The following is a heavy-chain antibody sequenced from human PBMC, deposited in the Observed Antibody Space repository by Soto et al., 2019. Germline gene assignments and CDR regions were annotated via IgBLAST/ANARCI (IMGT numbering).Heavy chain of an antibody. CDR1: GFTFRTYT. Sequence: GGSLRLSCVASGFTFRTYTMNWVRQAPGKGLEWVSGIRGFSPYTFYAESVKGRFTISRDNAKNSLYLQMNSLGVEDTAVYYCARDRGYDAHDYYYNAMDVWGQGTTVTAP. CDR3: ARDRGYDAHDYYYNAMDV. V-gene: IGHV3-21*01. D-gene: IGHD2-15*01. J-gene: IGHJ6*02. CDR2: IRGFSPYT.